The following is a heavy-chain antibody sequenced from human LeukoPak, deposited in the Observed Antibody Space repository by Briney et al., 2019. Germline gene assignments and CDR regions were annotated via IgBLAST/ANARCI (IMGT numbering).Heavy chain of an antibody. Sequence: SETLSLTCAVYGGSFSGYYWSWIRQPPGKGLEWIGEINHSGSTNYNPSLKSRVTISVDTSKNQFSLKLSSVTAADTAVYYCARGPSKVAVAGNWFDPWGQGTLVTVSS. V-gene: IGHV4-34*01. CDR3: ARGPSKVAVAGNWFDP. D-gene: IGHD6-19*01. J-gene: IGHJ5*02. CDR1: GGSFSGYY. CDR2: INHSGST.